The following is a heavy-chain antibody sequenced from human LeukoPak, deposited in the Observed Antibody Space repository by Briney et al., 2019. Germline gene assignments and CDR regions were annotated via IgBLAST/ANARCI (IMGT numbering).Heavy chain of an antibody. J-gene: IGHJ4*02. CDR3: ARGRGYSYAPFDY. D-gene: IGHD5-18*01. CDR2: INHSGST. Sequence: SETLSLTCAVYGGSFSGYYWSWIRQPPGKGLEWIGEINHSGSTNYNPSLKSRVTISVDTSKNQFSLKLSSVTAADTAVYYCARGRGYSYAPFDYWGQGTLVTVSS. CDR1: GGSFSGYY. V-gene: IGHV4-34*01.